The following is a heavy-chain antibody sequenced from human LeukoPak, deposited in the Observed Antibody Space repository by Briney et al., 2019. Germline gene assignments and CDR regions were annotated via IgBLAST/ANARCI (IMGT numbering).Heavy chain of an antibody. Sequence: GSSVKVSCKASGGTFRSYAISWVRQAPGQGLEWMGRIIPIFGTANYAQKFQGRVTITTDESTSTAYMELSSLRSEDTAVYYCARGCGGDCSSAFDIWGQGTMVTVSS. CDR2: IIPIFGTA. CDR3: ARGCGGDCSSAFDI. J-gene: IGHJ3*02. D-gene: IGHD2-21*02. V-gene: IGHV1-69*05. CDR1: GGTFRSYA.